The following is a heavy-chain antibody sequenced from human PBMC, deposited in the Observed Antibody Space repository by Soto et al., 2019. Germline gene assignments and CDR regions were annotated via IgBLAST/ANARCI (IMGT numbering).Heavy chain of an antibody. CDR2: INHSGST. Sequence: SETMYLTCTVSGGSISSGGYYWSWIRQHPGKGLEWIGYINHSGSTNYNPSLKSRVTISVDTSKNQFSLKLSSVTAADTAVYYCARAITMVRGVKGRKTDFDYWGQGTLVTVSS. CDR1: GGSISSGGYY. V-gene: IGHV4-31*03. J-gene: IGHJ4*02. CDR3: ARAITMVRGVKGRKTDFDY. D-gene: IGHD3-10*01.